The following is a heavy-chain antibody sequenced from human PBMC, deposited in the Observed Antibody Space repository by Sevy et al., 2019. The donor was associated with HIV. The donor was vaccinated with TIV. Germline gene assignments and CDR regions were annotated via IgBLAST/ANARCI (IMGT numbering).Heavy chain of an antibody. V-gene: IGHV3-64D*06. CDR1: GFTFSSYA. D-gene: IGHD2-15*01. CDR3: VKDVRYCSGGSCYSKDY. Sequence: GGSLRLSCSASGFTFSSYAMHWVRQAPGKGLEYVSAISSNGGSTYYADSVKGRFTISRDNSKNTLYLQMSSLRAEDAAVYYCVKDVRYCSGGSCYSKDYWGREPWSPSPQ. J-gene: IGHJ4*02. CDR2: ISSNGGST.